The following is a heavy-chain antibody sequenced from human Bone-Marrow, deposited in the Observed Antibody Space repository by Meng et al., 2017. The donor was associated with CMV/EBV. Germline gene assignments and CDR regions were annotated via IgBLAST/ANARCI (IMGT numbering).Heavy chain of an antibody. J-gene: IGHJ5*02. CDR3: VRTSGSGHGHNWFDP. D-gene: IGHD3-3*01. Sequence: SGPTLVKPTETLTLTCDLSGVSISTVGVRMSWIRQPPGKALEWLARVDWDDDKFYSTSLKTRLNIYKDTSKNQVALIMTNMDPVDTATYYCVRTSGSGHGHNWFDPWGPGIMVTVSS. CDR1: GVSISTVGVR. V-gene: IGHV2-70*04. CDR2: VDWDDDK.